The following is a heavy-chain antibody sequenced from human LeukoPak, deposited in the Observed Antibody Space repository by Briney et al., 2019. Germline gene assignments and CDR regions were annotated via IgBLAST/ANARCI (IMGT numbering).Heavy chain of an antibody. J-gene: IGHJ4*02. Sequence: GGSLRLSCAASGFTFSSYSMNWVRQAPGKGLEWVSSISSSSSYIYYADSVKGRFTISRDNAKNSLYLQMNSLRAEDTAVHYCAREGGIAYYDSSGYSYFDYWGQGTLVTVSS. D-gene: IGHD3-22*01. CDR3: AREGGIAYYDSSGYSYFDY. V-gene: IGHV3-21*01. CDR1: GFTFSSYS. CDR2: ISSSSSYI.